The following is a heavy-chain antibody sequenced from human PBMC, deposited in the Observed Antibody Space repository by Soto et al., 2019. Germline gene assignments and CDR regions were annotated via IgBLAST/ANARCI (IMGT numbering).Heavy chain of an antibody. CDR3: ARKIGLLPYYFMSV. Sequence: SETLSLTCIVSGDSVTSGSYSWTWLRQPPGKGLEWIGYISYTGRTKYNPSLQSRVTLSVDTSKHDFSLNLSSVATADTAVYFCARKIGLLPYYFMSVWVHWTAVT. J-gene: IGHJ6*03. D-gene: IGHD3-22*01. CDR1: GDSVTSGSYS. CDR2: ISYTGRT. V-gene: IGHV4-61*03.